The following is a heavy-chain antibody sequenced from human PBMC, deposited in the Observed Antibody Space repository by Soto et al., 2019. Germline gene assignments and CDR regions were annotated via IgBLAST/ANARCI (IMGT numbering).Heavy chain of an antibody. J-gene: IGHJ6*02. CDR3: TTSFKPEISYGSGSYYYYGMDV. V-gene: IGHV3-15*01. D-gene: IGHD3-10*01. CDR1: GFTFSNAW. Sequence: GGSLRLSCAASGFTFSNAWMSWVRQAPGKGLEWVGRIKSKTDGGTTDYAAPVKGRFTISRDDSKNTLYLQMNSLKTEDTAVYYCTTSFKPEISYGSGSYYYYGMDVWGQGTTVTVSS. CDR2: IKSKTDGGTT.